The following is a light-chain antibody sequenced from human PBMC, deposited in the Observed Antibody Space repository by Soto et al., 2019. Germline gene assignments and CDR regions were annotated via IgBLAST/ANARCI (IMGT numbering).Light chain of an antibody. Sequence: EIVLTQSPGTLSLSPGERATLSCRASQSVSSSYLAWYQQKPGQAPRLLIYGASSRATGIPDRFSGSGSGTDFTITISLLEAEDFAVYYCHQYDRPPLTFGGGTKVEIK. CDR2: GAS. J-gene: IGKJ4*01. V-gene: IGKV3-20*01. CDR3: HQYDRPPLT. CDR1: QSVSSSY.